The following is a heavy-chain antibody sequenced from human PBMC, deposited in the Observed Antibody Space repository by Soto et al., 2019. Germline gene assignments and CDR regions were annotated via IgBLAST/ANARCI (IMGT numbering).Heavy chain of an antibody. D-gene: IGHD6-19*01. CDR2: ISAYNGNS. V-gene: IGHV1-18*01. Sequence: QVQLVQSGAEVKKPGASMKVSCKASGYTFTTYGITWVRQAPGQGLEWMGWISAYNGNSNYAQNLQGRVTMTTDTSTSTAYMELRSLRSDDTAVYYCARADPGYSSGWYFHWGQGTLVTVSS. CDR3: ARADPGYSSGWYFH. CDR1: GYTFTTYG. J-gene: IGHJ4*02.